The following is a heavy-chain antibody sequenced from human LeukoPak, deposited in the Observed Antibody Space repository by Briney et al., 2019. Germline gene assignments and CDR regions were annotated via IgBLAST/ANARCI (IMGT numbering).Heavy chain of an antibody. CDR3: AKDIAVAGNGDY. CDR2: ISGSGDST. Sequence: PGGSLRLSCVVSGFTFNNHGMSWVRQAPGKGLEWVSAISGSGDSTYYADSVKGRFTISRDNSKNTLYLQMNSLRAEDTAVYYCAKDIAVAGNGDYWGQGTLVTVSS. D-gene: IGHD6-19*01. J-gene: IGHJ4*02. CDR1: GFTFNNHG. V-gene: IGHV3-23*01.